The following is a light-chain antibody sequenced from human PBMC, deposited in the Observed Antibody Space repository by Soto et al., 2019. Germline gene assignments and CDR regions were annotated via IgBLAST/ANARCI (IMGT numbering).Light chain of an antibody. V-gene: IGKV3-11*01. CDR1: QSVSSY. CDR2: DAS. CDR3: QQRSNWPFLT. Sequence: EIVLTQSPATLSLSPGERVTLSCRASQSVSSYLAWYQQKPGQAPRLLIYDASNRATGIPARFSGSGSGTDFTLTISSREPEDVAVYYCQQRSNWPFLTFGQGTRLEIK. J-gene: IGKJ5*01.